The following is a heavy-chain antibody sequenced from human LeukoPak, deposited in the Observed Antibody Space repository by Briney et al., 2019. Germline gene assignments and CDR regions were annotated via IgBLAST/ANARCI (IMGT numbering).Heavy chain of an antibody. CDR1: GGSISSGDYY. D-gene: IGHD2-2*01. CDR2: IYYSGST. J-gene: IGHJ5*02. CDR3: ARGPDIVVVPAAIT. Sequence: LSETLSLTCTVSGGSISSGDYYWSWIRQPPGKGLEWIGYIYYSGSTYYNPSLKSRVTISVDTSKNQFSLKLSSVTAADTAVYYCARGPDIVVVPAAITWGQGTLVTVSS. V-gene: IGHV4-30-4*01.